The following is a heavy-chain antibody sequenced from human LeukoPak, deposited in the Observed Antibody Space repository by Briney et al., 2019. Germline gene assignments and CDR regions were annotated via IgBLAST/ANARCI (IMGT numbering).Heavy chain of an antibody. CDR3: AKDESHIYGMDV. D-gene: IGHD2-21*01. V-gene: IGHV3-9*01. Sequence: GGSVRLSCATSGFTFDDYAMHWVRQAPGRGLEWVSGISWNSGSIGYADSVKGRFTISRDNAKNSLYLQMNSLRPDDTALYFCAKDESHIYGMDVWGQGTTVTVSS. CDR1: GFTFDDYA. CDR2: ISWNSGSI. J-gene: IGHJ6*02.